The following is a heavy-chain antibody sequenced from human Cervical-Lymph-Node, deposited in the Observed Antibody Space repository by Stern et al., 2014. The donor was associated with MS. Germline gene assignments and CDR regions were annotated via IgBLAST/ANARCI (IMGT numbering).Heavy chain of an antibody. V-gene: IGHV3-33*01. CDR1: GFTFSSYG. CDR3: ARERWSSGWYFDY. J-gene: IGHJ4*02. D-gene: IGHD6-19*01. CDR2: IWYDGSNK. Sequence: VQLVESGGGVVQPGRSLRLSCAASGFTFSSYGMHWVRQAPGKGLEWVAVIWYDGSNKYYADSVKGRFTISRDNSKNTLYLQMNSLRAEDTAVYYCARERWSSGWYFDYWGQGTLVTVSS.